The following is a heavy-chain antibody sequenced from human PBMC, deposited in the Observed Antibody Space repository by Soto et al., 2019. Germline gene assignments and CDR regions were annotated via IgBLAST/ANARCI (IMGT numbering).Heavy chain of an antibody. Sequence: QITLKESGPTLVRHTQTLTLTCAFSGFSHSTSGVGVGWIRQPPGKALEWLAVIYWDDSKHYSPSLRSRLTITKDTSKNQVVLTMTNMDPMDTGTYYCAHKGPEDWPLDYWGQGTLVTVSS. V-gene: IGHV2-5*02. CDR3: AHKGPEDWPLDY. CDR1: GFSHSTSGVG. J-gene: IGHJ4*02. CDR2: IYWDDSK. D-gene: IGHD3-9*01.